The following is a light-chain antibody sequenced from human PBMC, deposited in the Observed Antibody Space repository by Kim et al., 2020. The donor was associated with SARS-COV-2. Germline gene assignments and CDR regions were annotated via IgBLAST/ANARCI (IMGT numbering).Light chain of an antibody. V-gene: IGKV3-20*01. CDR1: QSVSSSS. CDR3: QQYGSSPT. J-gene: IGKJ4*01. Sequence: LSPGESATLPCRASQSVSSSSLAWYQQKPGQAPRLLIYGTSTRATGIPDRFSGSGSGTDFTLTISRLEPEDFAVYFCQQYGSSPTFGGGTKVDIK. CDR2: GTS.